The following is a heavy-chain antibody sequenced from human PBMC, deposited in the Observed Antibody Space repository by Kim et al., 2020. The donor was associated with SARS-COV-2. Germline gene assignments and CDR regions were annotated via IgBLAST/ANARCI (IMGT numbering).Heavy chain of an antibody. V-gene: IGHV4-34*01. J-gene: IGHJ6*02. CDR3: ARVRITMVRGVYYYYYGMDV. D-gene: IGHD3-10*01. Sequence: SRVTISVDTSKNQFSLKLSAVTAADTAVYYCARVRITMVRGVYYYYYGMDVWGQGTTVTVSS.